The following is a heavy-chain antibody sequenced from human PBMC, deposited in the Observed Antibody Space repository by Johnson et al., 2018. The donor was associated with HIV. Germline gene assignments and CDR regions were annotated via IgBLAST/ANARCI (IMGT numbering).Heavy chain of an antibody. CDR3: ARANRGRNDAFDI. CDR2: IRSKANSYAT. V-gene: IGHV3-73*01. D-gene: IGHD2-15*01. J-gene: IGHJ3*02. CDR1: RFTFSGSA. Sequence: VQLVESGGGLVQPGGPLKLSCAASRFTFSGSAIHWVRQASGKGLEWVGRIRSKANSYATAYAASVKGRFTISRDDSKNTAYLQMNSLRAGDTAVYYCARANRGRNDAFDIWGQGTMVTVSS.